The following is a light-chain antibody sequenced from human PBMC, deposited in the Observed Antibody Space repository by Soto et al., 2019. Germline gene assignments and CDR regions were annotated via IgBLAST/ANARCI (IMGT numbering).Light chain of an antibody. CDR3: SSYTTSSTQV. Sequence: QSALTQPASVSGSPGQSITISCTGTSSDIGGYKHVSWYQQHPGKAPKLMIYEVTNRPSGVSYRFSGSKSGNTASLTISGLQAEDEADYYCSSYTTSSTQVFGTGTKVT. CDR1: SSDIGGYKH. CDR2: EVT. J-gene: IGLJ1*01. V-gene: IGLV2-14*01.